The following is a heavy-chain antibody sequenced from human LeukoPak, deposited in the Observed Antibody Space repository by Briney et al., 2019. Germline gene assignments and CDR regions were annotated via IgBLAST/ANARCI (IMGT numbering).Heavy chain of an antibody. J-gene: IGHJ4*02. Sequence: ASVKVSCKASEYTFTGYYLRWVRQAPGQGLEWMGWINPNSGGTNYAQKFQGRVTMTRDTSISTAYMELSRLRSDDTAVYYCAREEAYCTSSSCHIDYWGQGTLVTVSS. D-gene: IGHD2-2*02. CDR2: INPNSGGT. V-gene: IGHV1-2*02. CDR3: AREEAYCTSSSCHIDY. CDR1: EYTFTGYY.